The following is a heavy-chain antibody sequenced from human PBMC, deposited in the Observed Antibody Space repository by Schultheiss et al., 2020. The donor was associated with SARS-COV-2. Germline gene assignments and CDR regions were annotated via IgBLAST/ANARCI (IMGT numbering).Heavy chain of an antibody. V-gene: IGHV4-38-2*01. CDR2: INHSGST. CDR3: ARGLGYYGSTTKGDY. J-gene: IGHJ4*02. CDR1: GYSISSGYY. D-gene: IGHD3-10*01. Sequence: SQTLSLTCAVSGYSISSGYYWGWIRQPPGKGLEWIGEINHSGSTNYNPSLKSRVTISVDPSKNQFSLKLSSVTAADTAVYYCARGLGYYGSTTKGDYWAQGTLVTVSS.